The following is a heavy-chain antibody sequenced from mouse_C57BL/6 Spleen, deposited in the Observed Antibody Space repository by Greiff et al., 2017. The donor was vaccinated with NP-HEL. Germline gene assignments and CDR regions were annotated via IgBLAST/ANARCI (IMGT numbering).Heavy chain of an antibody. CDR1: GYTFTSYG. J-gene: IGHJ4*01. Sequence: QVQLKQSGAELARPGASVKLSCKASGYTFTSYGISWVKQRPGQGLEWIGEIYPRSGNTYYNEKFKGKATLTADKSSSTAYMELRSLTSEDSAVYFCARGRYGREDYAMDYWGQGTSVTVSS. CDR3: ARGRYGREDYAMDY. CDR2: IYPRSGNT. V-gene: IGHV1-81*01. D-gene: IGHD2-10*02.